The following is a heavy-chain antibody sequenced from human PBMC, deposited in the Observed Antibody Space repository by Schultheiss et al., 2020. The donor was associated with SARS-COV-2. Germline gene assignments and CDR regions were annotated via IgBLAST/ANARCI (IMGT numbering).Heavy chain of an antibody. CDR3: ARGPSEYYDGSGYYDLRDY. V-gene: IGHV4-34*01. J-gene: IGHJ4*02. Sequence: SETLSLTCAVYGGSFSGYYWTWIRQPPGKGLEWIGEINHSGRTNYNPSLKSRVTISVDTSRNQFSLKLNSVTAADTAVYYCARGPSEYYDGSGYYDLRDYWGQGTLVTVSS. CDR1: GGSFSGYY. CDR2: INHSGRT. D-gene: IGHD3-22*01.